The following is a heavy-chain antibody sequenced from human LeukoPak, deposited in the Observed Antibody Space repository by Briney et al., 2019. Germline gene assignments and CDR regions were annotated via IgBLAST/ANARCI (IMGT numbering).Heavy chain of an antibody. V-gene: IGHV3-30*02. J-gene: IGHJ4*02. Sequence: GGSLRLSCAASGLTFSNFPMHWVRQAPGKGLEWVTLIQDDGATTNYADSVRGRFTISRDNSKSTVYLQMNSLKPDDTAVYYCATQSITLVVVISPFDYWGQGTLVTVSS. CDR2: IQDDGATT. D-gene: IGHD3-22*01. CDR1: GLTFSNFP. CDR3: ATQSITLVVVISPFDY.